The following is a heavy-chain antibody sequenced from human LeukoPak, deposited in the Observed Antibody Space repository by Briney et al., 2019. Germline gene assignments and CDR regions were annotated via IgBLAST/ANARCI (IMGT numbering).Heavy chain of an antibody. J-gene: IGHJ4*02. CDR1: GGSISSSSYY. CDR3: ARSHKLYRGSYQLLDY. D-gene: IGHD2-2*01. Sequence: SETLSLTCTVSGGSISSSSYYWGWIRQPPGKGLEWIGSIYYSGSTYYNPSLKSRVTISVDTSKNQFSLKLSSVTAADTAVYYCARSHKLYRGSYQLLDYWGQGTLVTVSS. CDR2: IYYSGST. V-gene: IGHV4-39*07.